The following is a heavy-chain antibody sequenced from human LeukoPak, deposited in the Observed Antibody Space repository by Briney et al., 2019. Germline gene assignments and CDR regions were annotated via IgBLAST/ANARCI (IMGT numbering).Heavy chain of an antibody. CDR3: ATNYGSGNTRAFAI. CDR2: ISPGDSDT. V-gene: IGHV5-51*01. Sequence: GESLKISCKGSGYTFTSYWIGWVRQMPGKGLVWMGVISPGDSDTRYSPSFQGQVTVSADRSIYTAYLQWGSLKASDTAMYYCATNYGSGNTRAFAIWGQGTMVTVSS. CDR1: GYTFTSYW. D-gene: IGHD3-10*01. J-gene: IGHJ3*02.